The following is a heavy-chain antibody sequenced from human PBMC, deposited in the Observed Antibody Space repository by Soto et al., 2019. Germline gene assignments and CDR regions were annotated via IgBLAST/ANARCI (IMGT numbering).Heavy chain of an antibody. CDR1: GGTFGNSG. CDR3: ARAPLLSAATVHENYFDD. V-gene: IGHV1-69*01. D-gene: IGHD2-15*01. CDR2: IIPIFDTT. Sequence: QVQLVQSGAEVKKPGSSLKVSCKASGGTFGNSGVSWVRQAPGQGPEWMGGIIPIFDTTNYAQKFQGRVTLAADDTTSYMELSSLRSEDTAVYSCARAPLLSAATVHENYFDDWGQGTQVTVSS. J-gene: IGHJ4*02.